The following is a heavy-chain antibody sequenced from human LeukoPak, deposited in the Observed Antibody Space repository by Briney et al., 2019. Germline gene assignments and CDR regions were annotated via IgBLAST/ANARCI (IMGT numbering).Heavy chain of an antibody. J-gene: IGHJ4*02. CDR2: TYTSGNT. CDR1: GFTVDSNY. CDR3: ARGDDSGYYDYFDY. D-gene: IGHD3-22*01. Sequence: PGRSLRLSRSPAGFTVDSNYLRWVRQAPGKGLEWVSTTYTSGNTYDAASVKGRFTISRDFSKNTVLLHMNSLRAEDTAMYYCARGDDSGYYDYFDYWGQGALVTVSS. V-gene: IGHV3-53*01.